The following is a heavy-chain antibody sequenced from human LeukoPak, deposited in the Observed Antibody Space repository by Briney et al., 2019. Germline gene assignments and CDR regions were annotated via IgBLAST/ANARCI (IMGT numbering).Heavy chain of an antibody. CDR3: ARGRPHGNDY. V-gene: IGHV3-74*01. D-gene: IGHD4-23*01. Sequence: PGGSLRLSCAASGFTFSSYWMNWVHQAPGKGLVWVSRIASDGSSTTYADFVKGRFSISRDNAKNTLYLQMNSLRVEDTAVYYCARGRPHGNDYWGQGTLVTVSS. J-gene: IGHJ4*02. CDR2: IASDGSST. CDR1: GFTFSSYW.